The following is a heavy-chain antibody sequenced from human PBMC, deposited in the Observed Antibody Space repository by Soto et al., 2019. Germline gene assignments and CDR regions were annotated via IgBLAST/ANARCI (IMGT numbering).Heavy chain of an antibody. CDR3: ARAGYGFLGLDY. V-gene: IGHV4-59*01. Sequence: QVQLQESGPGLVKPSETLSLTCTVSGGSISSYYWSWIRQPPGKGLEWIGYIYYSGSTNYNPSLTSRVTISVDTSKNQFSLKLSSVTAADTAVYYCARAGYGFLGLDYWGQGTLVTVSS. D-gene: IGHD5-18*01. CDR1: GGSISSYY. J-gene: IGHJ4*02. CDR2: IYYSGST.